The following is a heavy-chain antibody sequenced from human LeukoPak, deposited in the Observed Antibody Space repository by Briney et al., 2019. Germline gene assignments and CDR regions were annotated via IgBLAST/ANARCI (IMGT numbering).Heavy chain of an antibody. CDR3: ARGPNSNWSGLDF. J-gene: IGHJ4*02. Sequence: GGSLRLSCAASGFTFSSYAMSWVRQAPNKGLEWVSTIDGRGSSTFSADSVKGRFTVSRDNAKNTLYLQVNNLRAEDTAVYYCARGPNSNWSGLDFWGQGTLLTVSS. CDR2: IDGRGSST. D-gene: IGHD6-6*01. CDR1: GFTFSSYA. V-gene: IGHV3-23*05.